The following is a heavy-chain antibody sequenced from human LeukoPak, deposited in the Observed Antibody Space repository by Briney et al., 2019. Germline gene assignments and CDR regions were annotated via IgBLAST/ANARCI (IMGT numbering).Heavy chain of an antibody. D-gene: IGHD3-10*01. Sequence: GGSLGLSCAASGFTFRNYVIHWVRQAPGKGLEWVAVTSSDLNVKLYADSVKGRFTISRDNSRSTLYLQMNSLRPEDTAIYYCAREGYYGSGSPPSLYFDYWGQGTLVAVSS. CDR2: TSSDLNVK. V-gene: IGHV3-30-3*01. CDR1: GFTFRNYV. CDR3: AREGYYGSGSPPSLYFDY. J-gene: IGHJ4*02.